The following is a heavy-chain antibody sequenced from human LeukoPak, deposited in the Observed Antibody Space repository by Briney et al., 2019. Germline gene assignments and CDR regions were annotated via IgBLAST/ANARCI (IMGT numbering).Heavy chain of an antibody. J-gene: IGHJ4*02. CDR2: ISGNGSPI. CDR3: ARDPEFSYGYYFDY. Sequence: GGSLRLPCAASGFTFSSYEMNWVCQAPGKGLEWVSYISGNGSPIYYADSVKGRFTISRDNSKNSLFLQLNSLRADDTAVYYCARDPEFSYGYYFDYWGQGTLVTVSS. D-gene: IGHD5-18*01. V-gene: IGHV3-48*03. CDR1: GFTFSSYE.